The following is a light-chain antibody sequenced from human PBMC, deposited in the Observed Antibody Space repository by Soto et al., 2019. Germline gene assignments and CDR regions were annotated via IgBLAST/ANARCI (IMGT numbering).Light chain of an antibody. CDR3: QAWDSRTFYV. V-gene: IGLV3-1*01. CDR2: QDS. CDR1: KLGDKY. Sequence: SYELTQPPSVSVSPGQTASITCSGDKLGDKYACWYQQKPGQSPVLVIYQDSKRPSGIPERFSGSNSGNTATLTISGTQAMDEAEYYWQAWDSRTFYVFGTGTKLTVL. J-gene: IGLJ1*01.